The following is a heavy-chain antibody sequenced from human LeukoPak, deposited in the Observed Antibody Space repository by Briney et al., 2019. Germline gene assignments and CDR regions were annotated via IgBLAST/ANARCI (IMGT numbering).Heavy chain of an antibody. D-gene: IGHD3-22*01. CDR3: ARGPSAPRRVVVIKRGAFDI. CDR2: IYYSVST. Sequence: SETLSLTCTVSGGSISSSSYYWGWIRQPPGKGLEWIGSIYYSVSTNYNPSLKSRVTISVDTSKNQFSLKLSSVTAADTAVYYCARGPSAPRRVVVIKRGAFDIWGQGTMVTVSS. CDR1: GGSISSSSYY. V-gene: IGHV4-39*07. J-gene: IGHJ3*02.